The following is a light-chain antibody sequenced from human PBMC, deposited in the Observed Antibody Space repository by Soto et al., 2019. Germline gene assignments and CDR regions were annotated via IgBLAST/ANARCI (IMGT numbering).Light chain of an antibody. V-gene: IGKV3-15*01. Sequence: EIVMTQSPATLSVSPGERATLSCRASQSVSSNLAWYQQKPGQAPRLLIYGTSTRATGIPARFSGSVSGTEFTLTISSLQSEDFAVYYFQQYNNWYRSFGQGTKVDIK. CDR3: QQYNNWYRS. J-gene: IGKJ1*01. CDR2: GTS. CDR1: QSVSSN.